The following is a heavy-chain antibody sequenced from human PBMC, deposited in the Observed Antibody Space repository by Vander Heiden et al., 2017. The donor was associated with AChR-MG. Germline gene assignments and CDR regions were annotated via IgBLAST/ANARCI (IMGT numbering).Heavy chain of an antibody. V-gene: IGHV3-30*03. Sequence: QMQLVESGGGVVQPGGSLRLSCAASGFTFRSYPMHWLRQAPGKGLEWVAMISYDGTKKYYADSVKGRFSISRDNSKNTLYLQMNSLRIEDTAVYYCARNRYGSGSPMFDPWGRGTLVTVSS. CDR2: ISYDGTKK. CDR1: GFTFRSYP. CDR3: ARNRYGSGSPMFDP. D-gene: IGHD3-10*01. J-gene: IGHJ5*02.